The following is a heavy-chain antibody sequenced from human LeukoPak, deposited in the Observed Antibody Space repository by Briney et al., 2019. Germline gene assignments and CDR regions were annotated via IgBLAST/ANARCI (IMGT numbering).Heavy chain of an antibody. CDR3: ASLYCSSTSCYAGRDAFDI. J-gene: IGHJ3*02. CDR1: GGSISSGGYS. D-gene: IGHD2-2*01. CDR2: IYHSGST. V-gene: IGHV4-30-2*01. Sequence: SETLSLTCAVSGGSISSGGYSWSWIRQPPGKGLEWIGYIYHSGSTYYNPSLKSRVTISVDRSKNQFSLKLSSVTAADTAVYYCASLYCSSTSCYAGRDAFDICGQGTMVTVSS.